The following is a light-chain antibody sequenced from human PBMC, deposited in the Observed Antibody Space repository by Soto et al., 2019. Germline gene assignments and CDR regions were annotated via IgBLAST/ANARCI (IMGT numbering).Light chain of an antibody. CDR3: QQSNSFPFT. CDR2: AAS. Sequence: DIPMTQSPSSVSASVGDTVTITCRASQDLSSWLAWYQQKPGKAPKLLIYAASSLESGVPSRFSGSGSGTDFTLTITNLQPEDFATYYCQQSNSFPFTFGQGTRLEI. V-gene: IGKV1-12*01. J-gene: IGKJ5*01. CDR1: QDLSSW.